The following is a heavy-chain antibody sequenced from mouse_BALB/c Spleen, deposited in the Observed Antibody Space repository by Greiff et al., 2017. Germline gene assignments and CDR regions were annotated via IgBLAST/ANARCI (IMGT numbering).Heavy chain of an antibody. V-gene: IGHV1-14*01. CDR2: INPYNDGT. Sequence: EVQGVESGPELVKPGASVKMSCKASGYTFTSYVMHWVKQKPGQGLEWIGYINPYNDGTKYNEKFKGKATLTSDKSSSTAYMELSSLTSEDSAVYYCARGYYGSSYNSYYAMDYWGQGTSVTVSS. J-gene: IGHJ4*01. CDR1: GYTFTSYV. D-gene: IGHD1-1*01. CDR3: ARGYYGSSYNSYYAMDY.